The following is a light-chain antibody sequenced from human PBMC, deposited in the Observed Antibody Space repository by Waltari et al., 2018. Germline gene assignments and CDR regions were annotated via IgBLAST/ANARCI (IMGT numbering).Light chain of an antibody. J-gene: IGLJ3*02. CDR2: DND. Sequence: QSVLTQPPSVSGAPGPRVTITCTGRSSNIGAGSDVHWYQPLSGTAPKLLIFDNDKRPSGVPDRFSGSRSGTSAYLAITGLQTDEEADYFCQSYDSGQWVFGGGTKVTVL. V-gene: IGLV1-40*01. CDR1: SSNIGAGSD. CDR3: QSYDSGQWV.